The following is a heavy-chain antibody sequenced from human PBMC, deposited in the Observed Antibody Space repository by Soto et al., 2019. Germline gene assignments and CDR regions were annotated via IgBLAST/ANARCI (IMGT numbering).Heavy chain of an antibody. J-gene: IGHJ4*02. D-gene: IGHD3-22*01. CDR1: GDSISTFY. CDR2: VYYTGST. V-gene: IGHV4-59*01. Sequence: GTLSLTCTVSGDSISTFYWGWIRQSAGKELEWIGYVYYTGSTNYNPSLKSRVTISVDRSKNQFSLKLTSANAAETAVYYCARGRTVRNYADDSSDYFYFFDYWGQGTQVTVPS. CDR3: ARGRTVRNYADDSSDYFYFFDY.